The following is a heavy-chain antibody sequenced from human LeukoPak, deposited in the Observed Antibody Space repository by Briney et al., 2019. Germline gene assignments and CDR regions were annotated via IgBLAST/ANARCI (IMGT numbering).Heavy chain of an antibody. CDR2: ISSSGSTI. J-gene: IGHJ4*02. V-gene: IGHV3-48*03. Sequence: GGSLRLSCAASGFTFSSYEMNWVRQAPGKGLEWVSYISSSGSTIYYADSVKGRLTISRDNAKNSLYLQMNSLRAEDTAVYYCAREDGYPRDYFDYWGQGTLVTVSS. CDR3: AREDGYPRDYFDY. D-gene: IGHD5-24*01. CDR1: GFTFSSYE.